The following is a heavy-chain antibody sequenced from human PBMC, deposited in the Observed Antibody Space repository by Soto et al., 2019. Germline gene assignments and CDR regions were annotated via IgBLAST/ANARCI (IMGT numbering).Heavy chain of an antibody. V-gene: IGHV4-59*01. D-gene: IGHD2-21*02. CDR1: WGSIIGFG. CDR2: MYNTGST. CDR3: ARDLWGYCGTDCYPLDV. Sequence: LVTLCLTWSVSWGSIIGFGCSWILQPQGKGLEWIGYMYNTGSTVYNPSFKSRVTISVDTSKNQFSLKLNSVTAAGTAVYYCARDLWGYCGTDCYPLDVWGQGTTVTVSS. J-gene: IGHJ6*02.